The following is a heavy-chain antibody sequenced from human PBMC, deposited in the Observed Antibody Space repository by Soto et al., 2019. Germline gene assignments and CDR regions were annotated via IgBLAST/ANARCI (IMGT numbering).Heavy chain of an antibody. J-gene: IGHJ6*03. Sequence: GGSLRLSCAASGFTFSSYWMSWVRQAPGKGLEWVANIKQDGSEKYYVDSVKGRFTISRDNAKNSLYLQMNSLRAEDTAVYYCASYPNYDFWSGYYTGWDYYYYYMDVWGKGTTVTVSS. V-gene: IGHV3-7*01. CDR2: IKQDGSEK. CDR3: ASYPNYDFWSGYYTGWDYYYYYMDV. D-gene: IGHD3-3*01. CDR1: GFTFSSYW.